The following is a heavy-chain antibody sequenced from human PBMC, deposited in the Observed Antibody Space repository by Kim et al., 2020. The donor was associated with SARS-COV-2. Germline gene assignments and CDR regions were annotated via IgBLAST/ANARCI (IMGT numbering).Heavy chain of an antibody. CDR3: VRDADILTGSFDY. CDR2: ISSSSSYI. Sequence: GGSLRLSCAASGFTFSSYSMNWVRQAPGKGLEWVSSISSSSSYIYYADSVKGRFTISRDNSKNSLYLQMNSLRAEDTAVYYCVRDADILTGSFDYWGQGTLVTVSS. CDR1: GFTFSSYS. V-gene: IGHV3-21*01. D-gene: IGHD3-9*01. J-gene: IGHJ4*02.